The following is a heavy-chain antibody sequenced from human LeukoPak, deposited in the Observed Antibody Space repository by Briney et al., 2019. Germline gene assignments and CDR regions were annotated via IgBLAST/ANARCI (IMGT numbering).Heavy chain of an antibody. CDR3: ARAATIDY. CDR1: GFTFSSYS. J-gene: IGHJ4*02. Sequence: GGSLRLSCAASGFTFSSYSMNWVRQAPGKGLEWVSSISGSSSYIYYADSVKGRFTISRDNAKNSLYLQMNSLRAEDTAVYYCARAATIDYWGQGTLVTVSS. CDR2: ISGSSSYI. V-gene: IGHV3-21*01. D-gene: IGHD5-12*01.